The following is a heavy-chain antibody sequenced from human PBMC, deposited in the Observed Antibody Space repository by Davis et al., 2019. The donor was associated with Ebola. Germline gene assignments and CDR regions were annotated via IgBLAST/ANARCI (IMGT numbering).Heavy chain of an antibody. V-gene: IGHV3-33*01. CDR3: ARVSGYSSGWGDD. D-gene: IGHD6-19*01. CDR1: GFTFSSYG. J-gene: IGHJ4*02. Sequence: GESLKISCAASGFTFSSYGMHWVRQAPGKGLEWVAVIWYDGSNKYYADSVKGRFTISRDNSKNTLYLQMNSLRAEDTAVYYCARVSGYSSGWGDDWGQGTLVTVSS. CDR2: IWYDGSNK.